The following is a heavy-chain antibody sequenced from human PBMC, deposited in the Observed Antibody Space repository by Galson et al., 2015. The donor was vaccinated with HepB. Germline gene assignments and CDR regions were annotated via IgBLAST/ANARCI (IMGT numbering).Heavy chain of an antibody. CDR1: ANTFSNYG. V-gene: IGHV1-18*01. CDR3: ARARYSTSPPDY. D-gene: IGHD1-26*01. J-gene: IGHJ4*02. CDR2: ISGYNGNS. Sequence: SVKVSCKASANTFSNYGISWLRQAPGQGLEWMGWISGYNGNSDYGQKFQGRVTMTADTSTTTAYMEVRSLRYDDTAVYYCARARYSTSPPDYWGQGTVVTVSS.